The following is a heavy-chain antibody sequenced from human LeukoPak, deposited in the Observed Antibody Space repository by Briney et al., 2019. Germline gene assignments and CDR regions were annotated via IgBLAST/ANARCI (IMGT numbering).Heavy chain of an antibody. J-gene: IGHJ6*03. D-gene: IGHD1-1*01. V-gene: IGHV4-4*07. CDR2: IYTGGST. CDR3: ARVSWFPGTSYYYMDV. Sequence: SETLSLTCSVSGASITGYYWSWIRQPAGKGLEWIGRIYTGGSTDYNPSLKSRVTISVDTSKNQFSLKLSSVTAADTAVYYCARVSWFPGTSYYYMDVWGKGTTVTVSS. CDR1: GASITGYY.